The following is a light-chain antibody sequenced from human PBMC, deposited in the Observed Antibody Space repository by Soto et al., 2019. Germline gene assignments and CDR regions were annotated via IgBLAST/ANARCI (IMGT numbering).Light chain of an antibody. CDR1: QSVSSN. CDR3: QQYNNWPPWT. J-gene: IGKJ1*01. CDR2: GAS. Sequence: EIVMTQSPATLSVSPGERATLSCRASQSVSSNLAWYQQKPGQPPRLLIYGASTRATGIPARFSGSGSGTEFTLTISSLQSEDFAVYYGQQYNNWPPWTFGQGTKAEIK. V-gene: IGKV3-15*01.